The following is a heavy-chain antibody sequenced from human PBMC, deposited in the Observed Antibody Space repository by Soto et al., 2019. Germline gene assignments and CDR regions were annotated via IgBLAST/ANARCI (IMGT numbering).Heavy chain of an antibody. CDR3: ATELDSSGYPLDY. V-gene: IGHV1-69*02. Sequence: GASVKVSCKASGGTFSSYTISWVRQAPGQGLEWMGRIIPILGIAIYAQKFQGRVTMTEDTSTDTAYMELSSLRSEDTAVYYCATELDSSGYPLDYWGQGTLVTVSS. CDR1: GGTFSSYT. J-gene: IGHJ4*02. D-gene: IGHD3-22*01. CDR2: IIPILGIA.